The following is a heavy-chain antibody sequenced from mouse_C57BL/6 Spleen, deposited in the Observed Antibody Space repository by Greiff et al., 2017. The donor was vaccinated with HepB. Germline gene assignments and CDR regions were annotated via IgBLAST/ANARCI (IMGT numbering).Heavy chain of an antibody. Sequence: DVKLQESGAELVRPGASVKLSCTASGFNIKDDYMHWVKQRPEQGLEWIGWIDPENGDTEYASKFQGKATITADTSSNTAYLQLSSLTSEDTAVYYCTTWNGYSAWFAYWGQGTLVTVSA. CDR2: IDPENGDT. CDR3: TTWNGYSAWFAY. V-gene: IGHV14-4*01. D-gene: IGHD2-3*01. J-gene: IGHJ3*01. CDR1: GFNIKDDY.